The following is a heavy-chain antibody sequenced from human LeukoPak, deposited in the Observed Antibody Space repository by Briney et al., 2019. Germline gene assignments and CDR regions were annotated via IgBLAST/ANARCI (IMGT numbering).Heavy chain of an antibody. J-gene: IGHJ4*02. CDR2: IWYDGSNK. Sequence: PGRSLRLSCAASGFTFSSYGMHWVRQAPGKGLEWVAVIWYDGSNKYYADSVKGRFTISRDNSKNTLYLQMNSQRAEDTAVYYCAKGPRFWSGYYTPEYYFDYWGQGTLVTVSS. V-gene: IGHV3-33*06. CDR3: AKGPRFWSGYYTPEYYFDY. CDR1: GFTFSSYG. D-gene: IGHD3-3*01.